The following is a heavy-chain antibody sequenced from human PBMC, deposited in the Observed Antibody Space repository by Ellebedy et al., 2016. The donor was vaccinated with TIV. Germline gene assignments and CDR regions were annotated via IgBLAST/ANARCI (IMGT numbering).Heavy chain of an antibody. D-gene: IGHD6-19*01. V-gene: IGHV3-74*01. CDR2: INSDGSST. CDR1: GFTFSSYW. CDR3: ARDPSGYSSGWYGGVGDY. Sequence: GESLKISCAASGFTFSSYWMHWVRQAPGKGLVWVSRINSDGSSTSYADSVKGRFTISRDNAKNTLYLPMNSLRAEDTAVYYCARDPSGYSSGWYGGVGDYWGQGTLVTVSS. J-gene: IGHJ4*02.